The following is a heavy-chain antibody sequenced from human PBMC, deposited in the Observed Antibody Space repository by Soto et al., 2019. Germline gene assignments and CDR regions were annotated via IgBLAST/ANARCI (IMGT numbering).Heavy chain of an antibody. J-gene: IGHJ5*02. CDR3: ARLYDFWSGYSLPPFDP. D-gene: IGHD3-3*01. CDR2: IYYSGST. Sequence: SETLSLTCTVSGGSISSYYWGWIRQPPGKGLEWIGYIYYSGSTNYNPSLKSRITISVDTSKNQFSLKLSSVTAADTAVYYCARLYDFWSGYSLPPFDPWGQGTLVTVSS. CDR1: GGSISSYY. V-gene: IGHV4-59*08.